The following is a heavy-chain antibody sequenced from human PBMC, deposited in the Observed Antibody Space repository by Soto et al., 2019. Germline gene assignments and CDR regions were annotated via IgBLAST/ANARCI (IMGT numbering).Heavy chain of an antibody. CDR3: AHTNRLWFGEFILNY. J-gene: IGHJ4*02. V-gene: IGHV2-5*01. D-gene: IGHD3-10*01. CDR1: GFSLSTSGVG. CDR2: IYWNDDK. Sequence: GSGPTLVNPTQTLTLTCTFSGFSLSTSGVGMGWIRQPPGKALEWLALIYWNDDKRYSPSLKSRLTITKDTSKNQVVLTMTNMDPVDTATYYCAHTNRLWFGEFILNYWGQGTLVTVSS.